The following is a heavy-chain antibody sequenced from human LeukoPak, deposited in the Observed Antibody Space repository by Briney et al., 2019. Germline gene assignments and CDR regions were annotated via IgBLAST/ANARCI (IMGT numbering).Heavy chain of an antibody. Sequence: GGTLRLSCAASGFTFSSYGMSWVRQAPGKGLEWVSAISGSGGSTYYADSVKGRFTISRDNSKNTLYLQMNSLRAEDTALYYCAKVRMITMIAYDAFDIWGQGTMVTVSS. CDR2: ISGSGGST. J-gene: IGHJ3*02. D-gene: IGHD3-22*01. V-gene: IGHV3-23*01. CDR1: GFTFSSYG. CDR3: AKVRMITMIAYDAFDI.